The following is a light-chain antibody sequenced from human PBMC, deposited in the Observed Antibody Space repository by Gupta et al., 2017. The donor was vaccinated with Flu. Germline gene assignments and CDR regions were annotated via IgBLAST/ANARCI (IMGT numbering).Light chain of an antibody. V-gene: IGLV3-19*01. CDR3: NSRDTSGTRV. Sequence: SSELTHDPAVSVALGQTVRITCQGDSLRTYYASWYQQKPGQAPVLVIYGKNNRPSGIPDRFSGSSSGNKASLTITGAQADDDADYYCNSRDTSGTRVFGGGTKLTVL. CDR1: SLRTYY. J-gene: IGLJ2*01. CDR2: GKN.